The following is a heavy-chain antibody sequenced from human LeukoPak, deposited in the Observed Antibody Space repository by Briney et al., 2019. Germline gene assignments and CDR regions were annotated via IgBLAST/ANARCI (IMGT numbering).Heavy chain of an antibody. J-gene: IGHJ3*02. CDR3: ARPTNYGGNSYSHDAFDI. CDR2: IYYRGST. V-gene: IGHV4-39*01. CDR1: GGSISSSSYY. Sequence: SETLSLTCTVSGGSISSSSYYWGWIRQPPGKGLEWIGTIYYRGSTYYNPSLKSRVTISVDTPKNQFSLKLDSVTAADTAVYYCARPTNYGGNSYSHDAFDIWGQGTMVSVSS. D-gene: IGHD2-15*01.